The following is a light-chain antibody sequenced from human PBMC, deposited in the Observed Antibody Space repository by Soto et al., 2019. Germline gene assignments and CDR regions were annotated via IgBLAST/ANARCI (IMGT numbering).Light chain of an antibody. J-gene: IGKJ4*01. V-gene: IGKV4-1*01. Sequence: DIVMTQSPDSLAVSLGERATINCMSSQSLLYSLNNKNYLAWYQQKPGQPPKLLIHWASTREYGVPDRFTGSGSGTDFTLTISSLQAEDVAVYYCQQYYGAPLTFGGGTKVEIK. CDR1: QSLLYSLNNKNY. CDR2: WAS. CDR3: QQYYGAPLT.